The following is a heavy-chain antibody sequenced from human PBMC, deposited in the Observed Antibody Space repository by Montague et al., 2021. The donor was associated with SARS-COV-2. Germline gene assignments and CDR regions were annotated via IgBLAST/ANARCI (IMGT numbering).Heavy chain of an antibody. Sequence: SETLSLTCAVSGASISSSNWWSWVRQPPGKGLEWIGSIYYSGSTYYNPSLKSRVTISVDTSKNQFSLKLSSVTAADTAVYYCARKASRGITTFGVVTASYYFDYWGQGTLVTVSS. J-gene: IGHJ4*02. CDR1: GASISSSNW. D-gene: IGHD3-3*01. V-gene: IGHV4-39*01. CDR2: IYYSGST. CDR3: ARKASRGITTFGVVTASYYFDY.